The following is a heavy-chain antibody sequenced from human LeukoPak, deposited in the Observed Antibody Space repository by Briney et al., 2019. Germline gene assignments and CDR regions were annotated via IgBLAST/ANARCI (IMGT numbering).Heavy chain of an antibody. Sequence: GASVKVSCKASGYTFTGYYMHWVRQAPGQGLEWTGWINPNSGGTNYAQKFQGRVTMTRDTSISTAYMELSRLRSDDTAVYYCARGLFGYDCWGGYSGYFDYWGQGTLVTVSS. CDR3: ARGLFGYDCWGGYSGYFDY. CDR2: INPNSGGT. D-gene: IGHD3-3*01. J-gene: IGHJ4*02. CDR1: GYTFTGYY. V-gene: IGHV1-2*02.